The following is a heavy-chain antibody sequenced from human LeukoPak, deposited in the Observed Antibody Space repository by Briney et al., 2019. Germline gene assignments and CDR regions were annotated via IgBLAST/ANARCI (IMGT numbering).Heavy chain of an antibody. Sequence: GGSLRLSCAASGFTFSSYSMNWVRQAPGKGLEWVSSISSSSSYIYYADSVKGRFTISRDNAKNSLYLQMNSLRAEDTAVYYCARGDYYGSGSYWWYFDYWGQGTLVTVSS. CDR3: ARGDYYGSGSYWWYFDY. D-gene: IGHD3-10*01. J-gene: IGHJ4*02. V-gene: IGHV3-21*01. CDR2: ISSSSSYI. CDR1: GFTFSSYS.